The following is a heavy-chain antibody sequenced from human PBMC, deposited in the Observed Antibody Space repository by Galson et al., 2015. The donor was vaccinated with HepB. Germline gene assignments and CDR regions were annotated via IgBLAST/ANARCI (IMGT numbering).Heavy chain of an antibody. Sequence: SLRLSCAASGFTFSSYSMNWVRQAPGKGLEWVSSISSSSSYIYYADSVKGRFTISRDNAKNSLYLQMNSLRAEDTAVYYCARSGSSWSGDFQHWGQGTLVTVSS. CDR2: ISSSSSYI. CDR3: ARSGSSWSGDFQH. V-gene: IGHV3-21*01. D-gene: IGHD6-13*01. J-gene: IGHJ1*01. CDR1: GFTFSSYS.